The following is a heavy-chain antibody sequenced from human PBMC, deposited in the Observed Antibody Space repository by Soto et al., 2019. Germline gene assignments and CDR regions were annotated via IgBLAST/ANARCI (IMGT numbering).Heavy chain of an antibody. CDR3: ARDYYDSSGYPGAPFDY. CDR1: GFTFSSYS. D-gene: IGHD3-22*01. J-gene: IGHJ4*02. CDR2: ISSSSSYI. Sequence: PGGSLRLSCAASGFTFSSYSMNWVRQAPGKGLEWVSSISSSSSYIYYADSVKGRFTISRDNAKNSLYLQMNSLRAEDTAVYYCARDYYDSSGYPGAPFDYWGQGTLVTVSS. V-gene: IGHV3-21*01.